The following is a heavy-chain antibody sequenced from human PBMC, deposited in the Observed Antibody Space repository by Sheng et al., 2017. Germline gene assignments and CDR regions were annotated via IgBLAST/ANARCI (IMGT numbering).Heavy chain of an antibody. J-gene: IGHJ4*02. CDR3: ARVATVNQHPFCDY. D-gene: IGHD4-17*01. CDR1: GFSISSGYY. CDR2: IFHTGTT. V-gene: IGHV4-38-2*02. Sequence: QVQLQESGPGLVKPSETLSLRCTVSGFSISSGYYWGWIRQPPGKGLEWIGSIFHTGTTYYNPSLKSRITISVDTSNNQFSLRLSSVTAADTAVYYCARVATVNQHPFCDYWGQGNAGHRLL.